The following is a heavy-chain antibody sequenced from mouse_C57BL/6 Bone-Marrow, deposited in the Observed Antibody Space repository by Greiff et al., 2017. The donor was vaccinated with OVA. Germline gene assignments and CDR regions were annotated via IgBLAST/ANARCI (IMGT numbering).Heavy chain of an antibody. V-gene: IGHV7-3*01. CDR3: ARLHYDYFAY. J-gene: IGHJ3*01. CDR2: IRNKANGYTT. D-gene: IGHD2-4*01. CDR1: GFTFTDYY. Sequence: EVKLVESGGGLVQPGGSLSLSCAASGFTFTDYYMSWVRQPPGKALEWLGFIRNKANGYTTEYSASVKGRFTISRDNSQSILYLQMNALRAEDSATYYCARLHYDYFAYWGQGTLVTVSA.